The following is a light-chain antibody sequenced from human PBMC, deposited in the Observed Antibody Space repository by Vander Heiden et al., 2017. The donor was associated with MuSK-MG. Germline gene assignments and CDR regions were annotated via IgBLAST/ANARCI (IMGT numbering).Light chain of an antibody. Sequence: QSFLTQPPSASGPPGPRVTISCSGSSSNSGSNYVYWYQQHPGTDPKLLINRNNKRPSGGPDRCSGAKYGTSAALAISGLRSEDEADYYCAAWDDSLSVVVFGGGTKLTVL. CDR1: SSNSGSNY. CDR2: RNN. J-gene: IGLJ2*01. V-gene: IGLV1-47*01. CDR3: AAWDDSLSVVV.